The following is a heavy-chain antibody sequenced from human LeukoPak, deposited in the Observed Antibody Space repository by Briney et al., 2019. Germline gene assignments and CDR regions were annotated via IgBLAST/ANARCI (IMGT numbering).Heavy chain of an antibody. V-gene: IGHV3-7*01. J-gene: IGHJ6*02. Sequence: GGSLRLSCAAPGFTFSSYWMSWVRQAPGKGLEWVANIKQDGSEKYYVDSVKGRFTISRDNAKNSLYLQMNSLRAEDTAVYYCARYCSSTSCDSYYYYGMDVWGQGTTVTVSS. CDR1: GFTFSSYW. CDR3: ARYCSSTSCDSYYYYGMDV. D-gene: IGHD2-2*01. CDR2: IKQDGSEK.